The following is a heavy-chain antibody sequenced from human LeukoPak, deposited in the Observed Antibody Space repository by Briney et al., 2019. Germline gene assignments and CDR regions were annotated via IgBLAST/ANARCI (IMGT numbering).Heavy chain of an antibody. CDR3: ARLGYCSGGSCAYYYYGMDV. CDR2: ISAYNGNT. D-gene: IGHD2-15*01. J-gene: IGHJ6*02. CDR1: GYTFTSYG. V-gene: IGHV1-18*01. Sequence: ASVKVSCKASGYTFTSYGISWVRQAPGQGLEWMGWISAYNGNTNYAQKLQGRVTITTDTSTSTAYMELRSLRSDDTAVYYCARLGYCSGGSCAYYYYGMDVWGQGTTVTVSS.